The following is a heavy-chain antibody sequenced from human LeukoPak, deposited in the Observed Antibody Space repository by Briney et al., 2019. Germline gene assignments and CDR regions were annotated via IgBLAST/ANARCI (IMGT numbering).Heavy chain of an antibody. CDR1: GFTFSSYW. CDR3: ARDGDYYDRSGFFDY. CDR2: IKQDGSEK. V-gene: IGHV3-7*01. D-gene: IGHD3-22*01. Sequence: QPGGSLRLSCAASGFTFSSYWMSWVRQAPGKGLEWVANIKQDGSEKYYVDSVKGRFTISRDNAKKSLYLQMNSLRAEDTAVYYCARDGDYYDRSGFFDYWGQGTLVTVSS. J-gene: IGHJ4*02.